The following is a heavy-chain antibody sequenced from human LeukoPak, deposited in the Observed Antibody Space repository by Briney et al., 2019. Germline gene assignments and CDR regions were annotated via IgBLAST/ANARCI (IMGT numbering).Heavy chain of an antibody. CDR3: ARRRQLGPGPNWFDP. CDR1: GGSISSYY. V-gene: IGHV4-34*01. D-gene: IGHD6-6*01. J-gene: IGHJ5*02. CDR2: INHSGST. Sequence: SETLSLTCTVSGGSISSYYWSWIRQPPGKGLEWIGEINHSGSTNYNPSLKSRVTISVDTSKNQFSLKLSSVTAADTAVYYCARRRQLGPGPNWFDPWGQGTLVTVSS.